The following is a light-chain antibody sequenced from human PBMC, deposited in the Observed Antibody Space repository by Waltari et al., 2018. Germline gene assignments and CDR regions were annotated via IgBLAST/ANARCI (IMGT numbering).Light chain of an antibody. V-gene: IGKV3-20*01. CDR3: QQYGSSIRYT. Sequence: VFTQSPDTLSLSLGVRATLSCRASQSLTKRYLVWYQQKPGQAPMLLIYGASNRAAGIPDRISGSGSGTDFTLTISRLEPDDSAVYYCQQYGSSIRYTFGQGTKLEIK. CDR2: GAS. J-gene: IGKJ2*01. CDR1: QSLTKRY.